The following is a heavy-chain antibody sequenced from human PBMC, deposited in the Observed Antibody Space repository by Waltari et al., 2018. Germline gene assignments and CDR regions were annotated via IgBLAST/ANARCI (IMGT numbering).Heavy chain of an antibody. J-gene: IGHJ5*02. CDR3: ARELVVVPALGGSWFDP. CDR1: GYTFTGYY. D-gene: IGHD2-2*01. V-gene: IGHV1-2*02. CDR2: INPNSGGT. Sequence: QVQLVQSGAEVKKPGASVKVSCKASGYTFTGYYMPWVRQAPGQGLEWMGWINPNSGGTNYAQKFQGRVTMTRDTSISTAYMELSRLRSDDTAVYYCARELVVVPALGGSWFDPWGQGTLVTVSS.